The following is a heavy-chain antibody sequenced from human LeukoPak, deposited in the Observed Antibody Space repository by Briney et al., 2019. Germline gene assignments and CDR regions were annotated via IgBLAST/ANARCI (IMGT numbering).Heavy chain of an antibody. CDR1: GYTFTSYG. CDR2: ISAYNGNT. V-gene: IGHV1-18*01. D-gene: IGHD3-9*01. CDR3: ARDLTGDYDILTGYYSRDY. J-gene: IGHJ4*02. Sequence: GASVKVSCKASGYTFTSYGISWVRQAPGQGLEWMGRISAYNGNTNYAQKLQGRVTMTTDTSTSTAYRELRSLRSDDTAVYYCARDLTGDYDILTGYYSRDYWGQGTLVTVSS.